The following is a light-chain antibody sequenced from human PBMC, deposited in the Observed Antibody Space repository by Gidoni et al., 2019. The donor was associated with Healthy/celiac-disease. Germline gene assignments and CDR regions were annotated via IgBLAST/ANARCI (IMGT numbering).Light chain of an antibody. J-gene: IGKJ1*01. Sequence: DIQMTQSPSTLSAPVGDRATTTCRASQSISSWLAWYQQQPGNAPNLQIDTASSLESGVPSRFSGSGSGSEFTLTIISLQPDDFATYYCRRYNRYPWTFGQGTKVEIK. V-gene: IGKV1-5*03. CDR2: TAS. CDR3: RRYNRYPWT. CDR1: QSISSW.